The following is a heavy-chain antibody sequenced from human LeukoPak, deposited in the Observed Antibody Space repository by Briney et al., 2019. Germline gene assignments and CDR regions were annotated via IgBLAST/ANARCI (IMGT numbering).Heavy chain of an antibody. J-gene: IGHJ5*02. CDR1: GYTFTGYY. CDR3: ARERLEDILTGYPNLNWFDT. CDR2: INPNSGGT. D-gene: IGHD3-9*01. Sequence: GASVKVSCKASGYTFTGYYMHWVRQAPGQGLAWMGWINPNSGGTNYAQRFQGRVTMTRDTSISTAYMELSRLRSDNTAVYYCARERLEDILTGYPNLNWFDTWGQGTLVTVSS. V-gene: IGHV1-2*02.